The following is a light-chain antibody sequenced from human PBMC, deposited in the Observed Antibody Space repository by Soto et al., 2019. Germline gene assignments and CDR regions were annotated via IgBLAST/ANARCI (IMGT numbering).Light chain of an antibody. Sequence: EIVMTQSPATLSVSPGERATLSCRASQSVSSNFAWYQQKPGQPPRRLIYGASTRATGIPARFSGSGSGTEFTLISSSLQSEDLAVYYCQQYNNWPPLTFGGGTKVEIK. V-gene: IGKV3-15*01. CDR2: GAS. CDR1: QSVSSN. J-gene: IGKJ4*01. CDR3: QQYNNWPPLT.